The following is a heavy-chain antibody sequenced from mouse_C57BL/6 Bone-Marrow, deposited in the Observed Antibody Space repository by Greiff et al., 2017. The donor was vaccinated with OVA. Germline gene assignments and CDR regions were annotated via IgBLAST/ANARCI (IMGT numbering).Heavy chain of an antibody. Sequence: QVQLKQPGAELVKPGASVKLSCKASGYTFTSYWMHWVKQRPGQGLEWIGMIHPNSGSTNYNEKFKSKATLTVDKSSSTAYMQLSSLTSEDSAVYYCARITSPFYFDYWGQGTTLTVSS. V-gene: IGHV1-64*01. CDR2: IHPNSGST. CDR1: GYTFTSYW. D-gene: IGHD1-3*01. CDR3: ARITSPFYFDY. J-gene: IGHJ2*01.